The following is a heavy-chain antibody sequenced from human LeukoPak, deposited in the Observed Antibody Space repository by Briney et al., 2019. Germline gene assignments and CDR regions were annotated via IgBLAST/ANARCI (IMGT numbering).Heavy chain of an antibody. J-gene: IGHJ4*02. V-gene: IGHV1-18*01. D-gene: IGHD3-22*01. CDR1: GYTFTSYG. Sequence: ASVKVSCRASGYTFTSYGISWVRQAPGQGLEWMGWISCYNGDTKYAQKFQGRVTMTTDTSTSTTYMELRSLRSDDTAVYYCARDNPYYYLYWGQGTLVTVSS. CDR2: ISCYNGDT. CDR3: ARDNPYYYLY.